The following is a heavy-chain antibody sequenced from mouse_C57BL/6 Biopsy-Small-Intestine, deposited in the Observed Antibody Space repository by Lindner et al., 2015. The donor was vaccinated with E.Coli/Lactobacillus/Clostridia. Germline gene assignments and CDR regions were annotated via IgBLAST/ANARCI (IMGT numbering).Heavy chain of an antibody. CDR1: GFSFNTYA. Sequence: VQLQESGGGLVQPKGSLKLSCAASGFSFNTYAMNWVRQAPGKGLEWVARIRSKSNNYATYYADSVKDRFTISRDDSESMLYLQMNNLKTEDTAMYYCVILIGTGYFDAWGTGTTVTVSS. J-gene: IGHJ1*03. CDR2: IRSKSNNYAT. CDR3: VILIGTGYFDA. D-gene: IGHD4-1*01. V-gene: IGHV10-1*01.